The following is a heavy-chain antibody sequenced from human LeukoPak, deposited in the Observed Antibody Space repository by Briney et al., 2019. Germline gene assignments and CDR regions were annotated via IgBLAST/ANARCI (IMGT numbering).Heavy chain of an antibody. J-gene: IGHJ4*02. CDR2: FDPEDGDT. CDR3: ATDSISGYYSCFDY. V-gene: IGHV1-24*01. D-gene: IGHD3-22*01. Sequence: ASVKVSCKVSGYTLAESSMHWVRQAPGKGLEWMGGFDPEDGDTIYTQKFQGRVTMTEDTSTDTAYMELSSLSSEDTAVYYCATDSISGYYSCFDYWGQGTLVTVSS. CDR1: GYTLAESS.